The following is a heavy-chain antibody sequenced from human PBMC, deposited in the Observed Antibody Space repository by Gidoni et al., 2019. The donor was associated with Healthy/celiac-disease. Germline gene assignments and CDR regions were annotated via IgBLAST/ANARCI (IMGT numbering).Heavy chain of an antibody. CDR2: IWYDGSNK. D-gene: IGHD4-17*01. V-gene: IGHV3-33*01. CDR3: ARGTTYFDY. Sequence: QVQLVESGGGVVQPGRSLRLSCSASGFTFSSDGMHWGRQAPGKGLEWVAVIWYDGSNKYYADSVKGRFTISRDNSKNTLYLQMNSLRAEDTAVYYCARGTTYFDYWGQGTLVTVSS. J-gene: IGHJ4*02. CDR1: GFTFSSDG.